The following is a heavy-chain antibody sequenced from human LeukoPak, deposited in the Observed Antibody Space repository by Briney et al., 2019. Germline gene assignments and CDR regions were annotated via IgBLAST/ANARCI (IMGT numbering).Heavy chain of an antibody. Sequence: ASVKVSCKASGYTFTSYDINWVRQATGQGLEWMGWMNPNSGNTGYAQKFQGRVTMTRNTSISTAYMELSSLRSEDTAVYYCKIDPNYYDSSGFGTWEDNWGQGTLVTVSS. CDR2: MNPNSGNT. V-gene: IGHV1-8*01. D-gene: IGHD3-22*01. CDR1: GYTFTSYD. CDR3: KIDPNYYDSSGFGTWEDN. J-gene: IGHJ4*02.